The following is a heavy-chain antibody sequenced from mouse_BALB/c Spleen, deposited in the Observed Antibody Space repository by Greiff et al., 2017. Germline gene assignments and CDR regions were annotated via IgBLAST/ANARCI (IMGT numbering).Heavy chain of an antibody. V-gene: IGHV5-6-4*01. J-gene: IGHJ2*01. CDR2: ISSGGSYT. CDR1: GFTFSSYT. Sequence: EVQVVESGGGLVKPGGSLKLSCAASGFTFSSYTMSWVRQTPEKRLEWVATISSGGSYTYYPDSVKGRFTISRDNAKNTLYLQMSSLKSEDTAMYYCTRDQYFDYWGQGTTLTVSS. CDR3: TRDQYFDY.